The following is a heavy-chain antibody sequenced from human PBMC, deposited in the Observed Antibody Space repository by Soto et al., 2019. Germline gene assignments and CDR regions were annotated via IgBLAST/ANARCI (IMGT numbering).Heavy chain of an antibody. D-gene: IGHD2-2*01. V-gene: IGHV4-59*01. CDR3: ARENTSTWKTYYYYYGVDV. Sequence: QVQLQESGPGLVKPSETLSLTCTVSGGSISSYYWSWVRQPPGKGLEWIGCIYYSGSTSYNPSLKSRVTISLDTSKNQFSLKLSSVTAADTAVYYCARENTSTWKTYYYYYGVDVWGQGTTVTVSS. CDR1: GGSISSYY. CDR2: IYYSGST. J-gene: IGHJ6*02.